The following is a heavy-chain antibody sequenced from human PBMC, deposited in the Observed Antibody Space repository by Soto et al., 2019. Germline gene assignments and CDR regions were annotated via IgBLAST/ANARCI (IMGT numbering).Heavy chain of an antibody. D-gene: IGHD6-19*01. Sequence: QVQLQESGPGLVKPSETLSLTCTVSGGSISSYYWCWIRQPPGKGLEWIGYIYYSGSTNYNPSLTSRVTIAVDTPKYQVSVKLCAVTAADTAVYYCARHKQWLVQGDAFDICGQGTMVTVSS. J-gene: IGHJ3*02. CDR3: ARHKQWLVQGDAFDI. CDR1: GGSISSYY. CDR2: IYYSGST. V-gene: IGHV4-59*08.